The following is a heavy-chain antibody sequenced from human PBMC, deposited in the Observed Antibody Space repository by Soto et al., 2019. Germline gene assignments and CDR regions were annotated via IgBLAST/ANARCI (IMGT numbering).Heavy chain of an antibody. Sequence: QVQLVESGGGVVQPGRSLRLSCAASGFTFSSYAMHWVRQAPGKGLEWVAVISYDGSNKYYADSVKGRFTISRDNSKNTLYLQMNSLRAEDTAVYYCARGQSIAAPGDWFDPWGQGTLVTVSS. V-gene: IGHV3-30-3*01. D-gene: IGHD6-6*01. CDR1: GFTFSSYA. CDR3: ARGQSIAAPGDWFDP. CDR2: ISYDGSNK. J-gene: IGHJ5*02.